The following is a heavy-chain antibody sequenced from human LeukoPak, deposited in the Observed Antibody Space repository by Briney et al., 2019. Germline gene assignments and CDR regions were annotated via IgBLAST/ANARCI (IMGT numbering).Heavy chain of an antibody. V-gene: IGHV3-74*01. CDR2: ISGDGSIT. J-gene: IGHJ4*02. D-gene: IGHD6-13*01. CDR1: GFTISGYW. Sequence: GGSLRLSCAASGFTISGYWMHWVRQGPGKGLVWVSRISGDGSITAYADSVKGRFTISRDNAKNTLYLQMNSLRTEDTAVYYCARVTFSSSWYYFDYWGQGTLVTVSS. CDR3: ARVTFSSSWYYFDY.